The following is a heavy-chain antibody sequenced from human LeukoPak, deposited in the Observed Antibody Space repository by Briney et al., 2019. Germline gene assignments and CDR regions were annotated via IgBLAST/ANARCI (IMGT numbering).Heavy chain of an antibody. J-gene: IGHJ4*02. V-gene: IGHV4-31*03. Sequence: SETLSLTCTVSGGSISSGGYYWSWIRQHSGKGLEWIGYIYYSGSTYYNPSLKSRVTISVDTSKNQFSLKLSSVTAADTAVYYCARLGYCSSSSCYRGPIEYWGQGTLVTVSS. CDR1: GGSISSGGYY. D-gene: IGHD2-2*02. CDR2: IYYSGST. CDR3: ARLGYCSSSSCYRGPIEY.